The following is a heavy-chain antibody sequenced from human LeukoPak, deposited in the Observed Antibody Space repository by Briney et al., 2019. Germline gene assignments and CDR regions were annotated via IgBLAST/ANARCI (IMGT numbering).Heavy chain of an antibody. CDR1: GGSISSSSYY. V-gene: IGHV4-39*01. CDR3: ARHGGSGFWF. CDR2: IYYSGST. J-gene: IGHJ4*02. Sequence: PSETLSLTCTVSGGSISSSSYYWGWIRQPPGKGLEWIGSIYYSGSTYYNPSLKSRVTISVDTSQNQFSLKLSSVTAADTAVYYCARHGGSGFWFWGQGTLVTVSS. D-gene: IGHD6-19*01.